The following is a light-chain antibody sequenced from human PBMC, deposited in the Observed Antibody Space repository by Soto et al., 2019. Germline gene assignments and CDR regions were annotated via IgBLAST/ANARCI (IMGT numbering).Light chain of an antibody. Sequence: EPVMTQSPATLSVSPGETATLSCRASQSIRSYLAWYQQKPGQAPRLLIYGASMRATGVPTRFSGSGSGTEFTLTISRLEPEDFAVYYCQQYGSSPVTFGQGTKVDIK. CDR3: QQYGSSPVT. CDR2: GAS. CDR1: QSIRSY. J-gene: IGKJ1*01. V-gene: IGKV3-20*01.